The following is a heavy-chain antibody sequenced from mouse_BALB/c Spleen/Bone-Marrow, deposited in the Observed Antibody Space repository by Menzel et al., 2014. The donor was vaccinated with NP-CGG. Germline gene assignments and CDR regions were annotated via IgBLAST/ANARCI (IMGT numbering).Heavy chain of an antibody. D-gene: IGHD2-10*02. J-gene: IGHJ4*01. CDR3: ARGGYGNVYYAMDY. V-gene: IGHV1S81*02. CDR1: GYTFTSYW. CDR2: INPSNGRT. Sequence: VQLQQSGAELVKPGASVKLSCKASGYTFTSYWMHWVKQRPGQGLEWIGEINPSNGRTNYNEKFKGKATLTSDKSSSTAYMELSSLTSEDSAVYYCARGGYGNVYYAMDYWGQGTSVTVSS.